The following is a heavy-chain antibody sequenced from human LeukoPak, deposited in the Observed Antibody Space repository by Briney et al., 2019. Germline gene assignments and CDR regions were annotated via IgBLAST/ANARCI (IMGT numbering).Heavy chain of an antibody. CDR1: GFTVSSNY. CDR2: ISGSGGST. V-gene: IGHV3-23*01. D-gene: IGHD6-19*01. CDR3: AKDRDSSGWFDY. J-gene: IGHJ4*02. Sequence: GGSLRLSCAASGFTVSSNYMSWVRQAPGKGLEWVSAISGSGGSTYYADSVKGRFTISRDNSKNTLYLQMNSLRAEDTAVYYCAKDRDSSGWFDYWGQGTLVTVSS.